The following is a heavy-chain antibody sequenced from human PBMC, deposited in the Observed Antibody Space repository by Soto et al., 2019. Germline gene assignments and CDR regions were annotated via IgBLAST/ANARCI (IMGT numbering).Heavy chain of an antibody. CDR1: GGSIRSGGYY. V-gene: IGHV4-31*03. Sequence: SETLSLTCTVSGGSIRSGGYYWLWIGEHIGEGLEWIGYIYYSGITYYNPSLKSRVTIAVDTSKNQFSLKLSSVTAADTAVYYCARESHTAKVYFNYWGQGTLVTVSS. J-gene: IGHJ4*02. CDR3: ARESHTAKVYFNY. D-gene: IGHD5-18*01. CDR2: IYYSGIT.